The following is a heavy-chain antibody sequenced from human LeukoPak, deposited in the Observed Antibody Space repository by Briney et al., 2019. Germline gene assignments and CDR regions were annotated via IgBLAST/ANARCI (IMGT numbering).Heavy chain of an antibody. CDR2: IYHIGST. CDR1: GYSISSGYY. J-gene: IGHJ4*02. Sequence: SETLSLTCTVSGYSISSGYYWGWIRQPPGKGLEWIGSIYHIGSTYYNPSLKSRVTISVDTSKNQFSLKLSSVPAADTAVYYCVTVTIDYYFDYWGQGTLVTVSS. CDR3: VTVTIDYYFDY. V-gene: IGHV4-38-2*02. D-gene: IGHD4-17*01.